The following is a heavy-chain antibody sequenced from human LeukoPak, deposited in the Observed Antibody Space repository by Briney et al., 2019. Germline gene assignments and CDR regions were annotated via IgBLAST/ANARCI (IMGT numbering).Heavy chain of an antibody. J-gene: IGHJ4*02. V-gene: IGHV4-39*07. CDR1: GGSISGYF. D-gene: IGHD3-16*01. Sequence: PSETLSLTCTVSGGSISGYFWSWIRQPPGKGLEWIGSIYYSGSTYYNPSLKSRVTISVDTSKNQFSLKLSSVTAADTAVYYCARDQNFWACDYWGQGTLVTVSS. CDR3: ARDQNFWACDY. CDR2: IYYSGST.